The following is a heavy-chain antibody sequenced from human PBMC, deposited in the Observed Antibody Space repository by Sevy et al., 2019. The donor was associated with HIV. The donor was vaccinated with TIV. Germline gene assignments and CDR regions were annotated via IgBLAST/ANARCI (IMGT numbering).Heavy chain of an antibody. J-gene: IGHJ5*02. CDR3: AKDGTGFVAAPYNWFDP. V-gene: IGHV3-30*02. D-gene: IGHD6-6*01. Sequence: GVSLRLSCAASGFTFSSYGMHWVRQAPGKGLEWVAFIQYDGSNKYYADSVKGRFTVSRDSSKNTLYLQLNSLRGDDTAVYYCAKDGTGFVAAPYNWFDPWGQGTLVTVSS. CDR1: GFTFSSYG. CDR2: IQYDGSNK.